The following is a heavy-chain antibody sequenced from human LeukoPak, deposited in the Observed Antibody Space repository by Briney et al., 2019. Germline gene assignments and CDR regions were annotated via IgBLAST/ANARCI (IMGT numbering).Heavy chain of an antibody. D-gene: IGHD4-17*01. J-gene: IGHJ4*02. CDR1: GFTFSSYG. V-gene: IGHV3-30*02. Sequence: PGGSLRLSCAASGFTFSSYGMHWVRQAPGKGLEWVAFIRYDGSNKYYADSVKGRFTISRDNSKNTLYLQMNSLRAEDTAVYYCAKEKDEYGAFPGPFDYWGQGTLVTVSS. CDR3: AKEKDEYGAFPGPFDY. CDR2: IRYDGSNK.